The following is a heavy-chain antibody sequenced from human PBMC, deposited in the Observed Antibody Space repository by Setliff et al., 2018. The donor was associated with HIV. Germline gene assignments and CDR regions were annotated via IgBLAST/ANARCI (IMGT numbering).Heavy chain of an antibody. Sequence: PGGSLRLSCVASGLTFSSYSMNWVRQAPGKGLEWVSYVSSTSGNINYADSVKGRFTISRDDAKSSLYLQMNSLRAEDTAVYYCARGGATRPDYWGQGTLVTVSS. V-gene: IGHV3-48*01. CDR1: GLTFSSYS. CDR2: VSSTSGNI. D-gene: IGHD1-26*01. CDR3: ARGGATRPDY. J-gene: IGHJ4*02.